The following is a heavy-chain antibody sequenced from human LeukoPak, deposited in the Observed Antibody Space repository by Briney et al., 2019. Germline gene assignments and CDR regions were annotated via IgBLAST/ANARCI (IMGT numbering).Heavy chain of an antibody. J-gene: IGHJ4*02. CDR2: IYYSGST. V-gene: IGHV4-59*01. CDR3: AGGGGDFDY. Sequence: KPSETLSLTCTVSDGSISSYYWSWIRQPPGKGLEWIGYIYYSGSTNYNPSLKSRVTISVDTSKNQFSLKLSSVTAADTAVYYCAGGGGDFDYWGQGTLVTVSS. CDR1: DGSISSYY. D-gene: IGHD3-16*01.